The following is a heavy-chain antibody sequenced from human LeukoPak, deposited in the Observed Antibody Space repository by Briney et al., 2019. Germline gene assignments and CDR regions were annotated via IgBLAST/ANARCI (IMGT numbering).Heavy chain of an antibody. J-gene: IGHJ5*01. V-gene: IGHV4-34*01. Sequence: SETLSLTCAVYGGSFSGYYWSWIRQPPGKGLELIGEINHSGSTNYNPSLKSRVTISVDTSKNQFSLKLSSVTAADTAVYYCARKSSAARRRDWFDSWGQGTLVTVSS. D-gene: IGHD6-6*01. CDR3: ARKSSAARRRDWFDS. CDR1: GGSFSGYY. CDR2: INHSGST.